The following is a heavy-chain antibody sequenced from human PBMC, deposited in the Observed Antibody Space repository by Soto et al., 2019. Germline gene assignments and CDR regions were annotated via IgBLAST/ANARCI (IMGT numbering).Heavy chain of an antibody. CDR3: AKDSGTDILTGYSINWFDP. J-gene: IGHJ5*02. D-gene: IGHD3-9*01. CDR1: GFSFSTYA. V-gene: IGHV3-23*01. Sequence: QLLESGGGLVQPGGSLRLSCVVSGFSFSTYAMSWVRQAPGKGLEWVSAISGSGTNTYYADSVKGRFTISKDNSKNTLFLQMHSLRAEDTAIYYCAKDSGTDILTGYSINWFDPWGQGTLVTVSS. CDR2: ISGSGTNT.